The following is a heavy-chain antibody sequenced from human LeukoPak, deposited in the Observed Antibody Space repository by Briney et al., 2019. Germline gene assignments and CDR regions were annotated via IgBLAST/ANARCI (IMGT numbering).Heavy chain of an antibody. CDR1: GGSMSSSSYY. CDR2: IYYSGST. J-gene: IGHJ4*02. V-gene: IGHV4-39*07. D-gene: IGHD4-23*01. Sequence: SETLSLTCTVSGGSMSSSSYYWGWIRQPPGKGLEWLGSIYYSGSTYYNPSLKSRVTISVDTSKNQFSLKLSSVTAADTAVYYCARVGRDYGGPWNYFDYWGQGTLVTVSS. CDR3: ARVGRDYGGPWNYFDY.